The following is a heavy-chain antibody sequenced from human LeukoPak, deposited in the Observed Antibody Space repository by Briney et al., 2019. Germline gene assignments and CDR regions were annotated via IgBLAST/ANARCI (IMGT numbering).Heavy chain of an antibody. CDR1: GFTFSSYS. V-gene: IGHV3-21*01. D-gene: IGHD5-12*01. Sequence: PEGSLRLSCAASGFTFSSYSMNWVRQAPGKGLEWVSSISSSSSYIYYADSVKGRFTISRDNAKNSLYLQMNSLRAEDTAVYYCARELYSGYDRSGYGMDVWGQGTTVTVSS. CDR2: ISSSSSYI. J-gene: IGHJ6*02. CDR3: ARELYSGYDRSGYGMDV.